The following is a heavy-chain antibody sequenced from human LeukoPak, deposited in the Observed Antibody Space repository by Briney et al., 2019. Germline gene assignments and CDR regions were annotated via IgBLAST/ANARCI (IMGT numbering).Heavy chain of an antibody. CDR3: AREGNYGILTGLDAFDI. Sequence: SETLSLTCTVSGDSISSSSYHWGWIRQPPGKGLEWIGSIYFGGSTYYNPSLKSRVTISVDTSKNQFSLKLISVTAADTAVYYCAREGNYGILTGLDAFDIWGQGTMVTVSS. V-gene: IGHV4-39*07. CDR2: IYFGGST. J-gene: IGHJ3*02. D-gene: IGHD3-9*01. CDR1: GDSISSSSYH.